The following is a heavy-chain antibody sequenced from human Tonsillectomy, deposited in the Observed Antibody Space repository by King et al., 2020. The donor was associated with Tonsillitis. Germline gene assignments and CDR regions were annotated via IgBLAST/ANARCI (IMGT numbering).Heavy chain of an antibody. Sequence: VQLVESGGGLVKPGGSLRLSCAASGFTFSDYYMCWIRQAPGKGLEWLSYISSSTSYTNYADSVKDRFTISRDNAKKSLYLQMNSLRAEDTAVYYCARERCTTTSCYGGFEYWGQGTLVTVSS. J-gene: IGHJ4*02. CDR2: ISSSTSYT. CDR1: GFTFSDYY. CDR3: ARERCTTTSCYGGFEY. V-gene: IGHV3-11*05. D-gene: IGHD2-2*01.